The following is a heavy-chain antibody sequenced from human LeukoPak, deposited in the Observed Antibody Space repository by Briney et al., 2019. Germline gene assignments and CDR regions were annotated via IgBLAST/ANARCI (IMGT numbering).Heavy chain of an antibody. D-gene: IGHD3-22*01. CDR1: GYTFTSYA. CDR2: INTNTGNP. Sequence: ASVKVSCKASGYTFTSYAMNWVRQAPGQGLEWMGWINTNTGNPTYAQGFTGRFVFSLDTSVSTAYLQISSLKAEDTAVYYCARLWYPGQHYYGSSGAGYYYYYGMDVWGQGTTVTVSS. CDR3: ARLWYPGQHYYGSSGAGYYYYYGMDV. J-gene: IGHJ6*02. V-gene: IGHV7-4-1*02.